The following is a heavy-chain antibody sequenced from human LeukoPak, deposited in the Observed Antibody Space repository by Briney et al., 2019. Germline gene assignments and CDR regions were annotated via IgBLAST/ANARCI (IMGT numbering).Heavy chain of an antibody. CDR1: GGSINSYY. V-gene: IGHV4-59*08. CDR3: ARTLIAAAGYYFDY. CDR2: ISYSEST. D-gene: IGHD6-13*01. Sequence: PSETLSLTCTVSGGSINSYYWSWIRQPPGKGLEWVGYISYSESTNYNPSLKGRATISVGTSKNQFSLKLNSVTAADTAIYYCARTLIAAAGYYFDYWGQGTLVTVSS. J-gene: IGHJ4*02.